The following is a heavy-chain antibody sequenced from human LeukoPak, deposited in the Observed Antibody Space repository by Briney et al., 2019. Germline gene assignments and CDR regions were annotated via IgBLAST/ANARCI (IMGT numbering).Heavy chain of an antibody. CDR2: ISTSASTI. Sequence: PGGSLRLSCAASGFTFSSYEMNWVRQAPGKGLEWVSYISTSASTIYYADSVKGRFTSSRDNAKNSLYLQMNSLRAEDTAVYYCARRGTSRSSYYFDYWGRGTLVTVSS. J-gene: IGHJ4*02. V-gene: IGHV3-48*03. CDR3: ARRGTSRSSYYFDY. CDR1: GFTFSSYE.